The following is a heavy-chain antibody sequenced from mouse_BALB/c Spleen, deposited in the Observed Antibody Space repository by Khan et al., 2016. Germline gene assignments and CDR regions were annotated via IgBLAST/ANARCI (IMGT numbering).Heavy chain of an antibody. CDR1: GYTFTSYW. Sequence: VQLQESGAELAKPGASVKMSCKASGYTFTSYWMHWVKQRPGQGLEWIGYINPSTGYTEYNQKFKDKATLPAANSSSTAYMQLSNLTSEDSAVYYCASYYGSSYAMDYLGQETSVTVSS. J-gene: IGHJ4*01. D-gene: IGHD1-1*01. CDR3: ASYYGSSYAMDY. V-gene: IGHV1-7*01. CDR2: INPSTGYT.